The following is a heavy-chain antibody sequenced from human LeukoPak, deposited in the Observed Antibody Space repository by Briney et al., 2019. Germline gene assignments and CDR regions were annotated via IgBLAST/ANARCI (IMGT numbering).Heavy chain of an antibody. CDR1: GFTFSSYW. Sequence: GGSLRLSCAASGFTFSSYWMSWVRQAPGKGLEWVASIKQDGSEKYYVDSVKGRFTISRDNAKNSLYLQMNSLRAEDTAVYYCARSLRSIYYYMDVWGKGTTVTISS. J-gene: IGHJ6*03. D-gene: IGHD2-2*01. CDR3: ARSLRSIYYYMDV. V-gene: IGHV3-7*01. CDR2: IKQDGSEK.